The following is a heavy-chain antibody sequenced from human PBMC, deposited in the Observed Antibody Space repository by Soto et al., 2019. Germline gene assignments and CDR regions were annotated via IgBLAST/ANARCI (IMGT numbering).Heavy chain of an antibody. Sequence: QVQLVESGGGVVQPGRSLRLSCAASGFTFSSYAMHWVRQAPGKGLEWVAVISYDGSNKYYADSVKGRFTISRDNSKNXLXXQMNSLRAEDTAVYYCARDLAGFGEFPSVYYGMDVWGQGTTVTVSS. V-gene: IGHV3-30-3*01. D-gene: IGHD3-10*01. J-gene: IGHJ6*02. CDR1: GFTFSSYA. CDR2: ISYDGSNK. CDR3: ARDLAGFGEFPSVYYGMDV.